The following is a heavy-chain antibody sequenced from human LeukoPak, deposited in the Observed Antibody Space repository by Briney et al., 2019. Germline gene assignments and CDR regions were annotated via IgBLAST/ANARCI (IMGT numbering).Heavy chain of an antibody. CDR2: INTDGSST. D-gene: IGHD6-6*01. J-gene: IGHJ4*02. CDR1: GFTFSSYW. V-gene: IGHV3-74*01. Sequence: GGSLRLSCAASGFTFSSYWMYWVRQAPGKGVVWVSLINTDGSSTTDADSVKGRFTISRDNAKNTLYLQMNSLRAEDTAVYCCTRDSSSSWDYWGQGTLVTVSS. CDR3: TRDSSSSWDY.